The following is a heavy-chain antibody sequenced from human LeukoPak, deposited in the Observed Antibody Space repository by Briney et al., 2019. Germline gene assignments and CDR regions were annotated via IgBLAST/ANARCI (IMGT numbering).Heavy chain of an antibody. CDR2: MNPNSGNT. CDR1: GYTFTSYD. D-gene: IGHD1-1*01. J-gene: IGHJ3*02. V-gene: IGHV1-8*01. Sequence: GASVKVSCKASGYTFTSYDINWVRQATGQGLEWMGWMNPNSGNTGYAQKFQGRVTMTRNTSISTAYMELSSLRSEDTAVYYCARALRLTTGTTSYAFDIWGEGRMVTVSS. CDR3: ARALRLTTGTTSYAFDI.